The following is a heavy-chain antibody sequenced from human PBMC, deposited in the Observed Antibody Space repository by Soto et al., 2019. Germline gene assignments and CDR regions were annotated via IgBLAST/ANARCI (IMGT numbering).Heavy chain of an antibody. CDR3: ARDNGALAPPRTAWLVP. CDR1: GYTFNNYA. CDR2: ISAYNGHI. J-gene: IGHJ5*02. Sequence: QIQLVQSGAEVKQPGASVTVSCQASGYTFNNYAITWVRQAPGLGLEWMGWISAYNGHIKYAQKVQGRLTMTTDSSTSTAYMELTSLTYDDTAIYYCARDNGALAPPRTAWLVPSGHGTLITVSS. V-gene: IGHV1-18*01. D-gene: IGHD2-8*01.